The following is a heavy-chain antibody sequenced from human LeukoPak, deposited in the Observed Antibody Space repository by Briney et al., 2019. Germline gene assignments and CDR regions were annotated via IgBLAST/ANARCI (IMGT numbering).Heavy chain of an antibody. CDR1: GFTFSSYS. CDR3: ARENNWNYVRALDY. Sequence: PGGSLRLSCAASGFTFSSYSMNWVRQAPGKGLEWVSSISSSSSYIYYADSVKGRFTISRDNAKNSLYLQMNSLRAEDTAVYYCARENNWNYVRALDYWGQGTLVTVS. V-gene: IGHV3-21*01. CDR2: ISSSSSYI. J-gene: IGHJ4*02. D-gene: IGHD1-7*01.